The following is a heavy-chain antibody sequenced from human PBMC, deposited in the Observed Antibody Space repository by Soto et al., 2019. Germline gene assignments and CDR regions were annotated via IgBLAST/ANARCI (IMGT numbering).Heavy chain of an antibody. Sequence: SETLSLTCAVSGGSFTSNNWWTWVRQPPGQGLEWIGEIYRTGSTNYNPSLKSRVTISLDKSENQFSLKVTSLTAADTAVYYCASRDPGTSVDYWGQGTWVTSPQ. V-gene: IGHV4-4*02. CDR3: ASRDPGTSVDY. CDR1: GGSFTSNNW. J-gene: IGHJ4*02. D-gene: IGHD1-7*01. CDR2: IYRTGST.